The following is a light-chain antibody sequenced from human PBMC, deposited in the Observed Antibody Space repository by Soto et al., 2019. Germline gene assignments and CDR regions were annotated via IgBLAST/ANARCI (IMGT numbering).Light chain of an antibody. CDR3: CSYAGSSTPYV. J-gene: IGLJ1*01. CDR1: SSDVGGYNY. CDR2: DVR. Sequence: QSALTQPRSVSGSPGQSVTISCTGTSSDVGGYNYVSWYQQHPGTAPKLMIYDVRKRPSGVPDRFSGSKSGNMASLTISGLQAEDEADYYCCSYAGSSTPYVFGTGTKVTVL. V-gene: IGLV2-11*01.